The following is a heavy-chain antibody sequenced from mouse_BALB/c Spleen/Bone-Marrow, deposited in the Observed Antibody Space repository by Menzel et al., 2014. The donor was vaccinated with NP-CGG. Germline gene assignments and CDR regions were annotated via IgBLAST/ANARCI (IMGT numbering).Heavy chain of an antibody. Sequence: VQRVESGAELARPGASVKMSCKASGYTFTYYTMYWVKQRPGQGLEWIGYINPNSDYTNYNQKFKDKATLTADKSSSTAYMQLNSLTSEDSAVYYCAREVYGSWFAYWGQGTLVTVSA. J-gene: IGHJ3*01. CDR2: INPNSDYT. V-gene: IGHV1-4*01. CDR3: AREVYGSWFAY. CDR1: GYTFTYYT. D-gene: IGHD2-2*01.